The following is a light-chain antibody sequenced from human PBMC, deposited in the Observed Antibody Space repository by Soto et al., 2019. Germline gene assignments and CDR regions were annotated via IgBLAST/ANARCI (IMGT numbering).Light chain of an antibody. CDR3: QQYNNGPPIT. Sequence: EIVITQSPATLSVSQGERATLSCRASQSLSSNLAWYQQKPGQAPRLLIYDASTRATGIPARFSGSGSGTEFTLTISSLQSEDFAVYYCQQYNNGPPITFGQGTRLEIK. CDR1: QSLSSN. CDR2: DAS. J-gene: IGKJ5*01. V-gene: IGKV3-15*01.